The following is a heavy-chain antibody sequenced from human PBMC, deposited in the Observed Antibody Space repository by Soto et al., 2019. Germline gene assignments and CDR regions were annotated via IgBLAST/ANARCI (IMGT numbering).Heavy chain of an antibody. D-gene: IGHD5-18*01. CDR3: ARVDTAMVCDY. Sequence: SDTLSLTCTVSGGSISSYYWSWIRQPPGKGLEWIGYIYYSGSTNYNPSLKSRVTISVDTSKNQFSLKLSSVTAADTAVYYCARVDTAMVCDYWGQGTLVTVSS. CDR1: GGSISSYY. V-gene: IGHV4-59*08. CDR2: IYYSGST. J-gene: IGHJ4*02.